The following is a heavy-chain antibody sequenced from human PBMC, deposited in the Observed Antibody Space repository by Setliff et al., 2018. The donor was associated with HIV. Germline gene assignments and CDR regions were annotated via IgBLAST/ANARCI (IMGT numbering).Heavy chain of an antibody. CDR1: GFTFNSYA. V-gene: IGHV3-23*01. CDR2: ISSSDSIT. J-gene: IGHJ4*02. CDR3: VKLGIGRYCSSTSCYLNE. Sequence: GGSLRLSCAASGFTFNSYAMSWVRQAPGRGLEWVSSISSSDSITYYKDSVKGRFIISRDNSNNTLYLQMNSLRAEDTAVYYCVKLGIGRYCSSTSCYLNEWGQGTLVTVSS. D-gene: IGHD2-2*01.